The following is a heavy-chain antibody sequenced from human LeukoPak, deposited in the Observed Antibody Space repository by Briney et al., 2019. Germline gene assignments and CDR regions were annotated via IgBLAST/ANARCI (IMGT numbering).Heavy chain of an antibody. V-gene: IGHV4-39*01. J-gene: IGHJ3*02. D-gene: IGHD3-10*01. Sequence: SETLSLTCTVSGGSISSSSYYWGWIRQPPGKGLEWIGSIYYSGSTYYNPSLKSRVTISVDTSKNQFSLKLSSVTAADTAAYYCARRMVRGVNADAFDIWGQGTMVTVSS. CDR3: ARRMVRGVNADAFDI. CDR2: IYYSGST. CDR1: GGSISSSSYY.